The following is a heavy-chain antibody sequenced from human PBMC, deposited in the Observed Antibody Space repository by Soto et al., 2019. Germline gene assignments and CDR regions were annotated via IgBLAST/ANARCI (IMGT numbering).Heavy chain of an antibody. Sequence: GASVKVSCKVSGYTLTELSMHWVRQAPGKGLEWMGGFDPEDGETIYAQKFQGRVTMTEDTSTDTAYMELSSLRSEDTAVYYCATTRITIFGVVITNNWFDPWGQGTLVTVSS. CDR1: GYTLTELS. CDR2: FDPEDGET. V-gene: IGHV1-24*01. J-gene: IGHJ5*02. D-gene: IGHD3-3*01. CDR3: ATTRITIFGVVITNNWFDP.